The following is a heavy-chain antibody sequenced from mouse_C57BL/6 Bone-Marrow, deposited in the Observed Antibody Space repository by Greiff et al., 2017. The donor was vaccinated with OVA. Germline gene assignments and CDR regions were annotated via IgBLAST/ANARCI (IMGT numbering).Heavy chain of an antibody. CDR1: GYTFTSYW. V-gene: IGHV1-50*01. Sequence: VQLQQPGAELVKPGASVKLSCKASGYTFTSYWMQWVKQRPGQGLEWIGEIDPSDSYTNYNQKFKGKATLTVDTSSSTAYMQLSSLTSEESAVYYCARFWALRVDYWGQGTSVTVSS. J-gene: IGHJ4*01. D-gene: IGHD1-2*01. CDR2: IDPSDSYT. CDR3: ARFWALRVDY.